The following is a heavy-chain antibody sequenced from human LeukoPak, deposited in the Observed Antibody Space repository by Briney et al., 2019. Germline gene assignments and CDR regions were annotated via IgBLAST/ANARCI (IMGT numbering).Heavy chain of an antibody. CDR2: IISIFGTA. Sequence: GASVKVSCKASGGTFSSYAISWVRQAPGQGLEWMGGIISIFGTANYAQKFQGRVTITTHESTSTAYMALSSLRSEDTAVYYCPLQTANFDYWGQGTLVTVSS. D-gene: IGHD4-11*01. J-gene: IGHJ4*02. CDR3: PLQTANFDY. CDR1: GGTFSSYA. V-gene: IGHV1-69*05.